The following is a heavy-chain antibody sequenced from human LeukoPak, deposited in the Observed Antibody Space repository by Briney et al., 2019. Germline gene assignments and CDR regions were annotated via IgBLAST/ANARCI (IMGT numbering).Heavy chain of an antibody. V-gene: IGHV1-2*02. CDR1: GYTFTGYY. J-gene: IGHJ4*02. Sequence: ASVKVSCKASGYTFTGYYMHWVRQAPGLGLEWMGWINPNSGGTNYAQKFQGRVTMTRDTSISTAYMELSRLRSDDTAVYYCARALSLWFGEYQPPDYWGQGTLVTVSS. CDR2: INPNSGGT. D-gene: IGHD3-10*01. CDR3: ARALSLWFGEYQPPDY.